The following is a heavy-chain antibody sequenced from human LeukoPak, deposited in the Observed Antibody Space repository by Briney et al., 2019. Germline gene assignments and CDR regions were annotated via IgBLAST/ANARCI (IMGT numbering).Heavy chain of an antibody. CDR3: ARPTRSSSPEY. Sequence: GGSLRLSCAASGFTFSSYWMSWVRQAPGEGLEWLANTNPDGGDKNYVDSVKGRFTISRDNAKNSVYLEINSLRAEDTAVYYCARPTRSSSPEYWGQGTLLTVSS. J-gene: IGHJ4*02. V-gene: IGHV3-7*01. CDR1: GFTFSSYW. CDR2: TNPDGGDK. D-gene: IGHD6-13*01.